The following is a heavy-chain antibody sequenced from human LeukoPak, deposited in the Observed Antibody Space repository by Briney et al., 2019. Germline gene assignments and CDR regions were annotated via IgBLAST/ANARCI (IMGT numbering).Heavy chain of an antibody. J-gene: IGHJ5*02. Sequence: EGSLRLSCAASGFIFSSYWMSWVRQAPGKGLEWVANIKQDGSEKYYVDSVKGRFTISRDNAKNSLYLQMNSLRAEDTAVYYCAKDSDIVVVPAANVYNWFDPWGQGTLVTVSS. CDR1: GFIFSSYW. CDR3: AKDSDIVVVPAANVYNWFDP. V-gene: IGHV3-7*03. D-gene: IGHD2-2*01. CDR2: IKQDGSEK.